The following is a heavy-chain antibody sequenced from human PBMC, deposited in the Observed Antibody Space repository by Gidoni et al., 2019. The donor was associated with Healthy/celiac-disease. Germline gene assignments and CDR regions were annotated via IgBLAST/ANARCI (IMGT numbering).Heavy chain of an antibody. CDR3: ARGLRATYQYNDAFDI. V-gene: IGHV4-34*01. CDR2: INHSGST. CDR1: GGSFSGYY. D-gene: IGHD1-1*01. Sequence: QVQLQQFGAGLLKPSETLSLTCAVYGGSFSGYYWSWIRQPPGKGLEWSGEINHSGSTTYNPSLKRRVTISVDTSKNQFSLKLSSVTAADTAVYYWARGLRATYQYNDAFDIWGQGTMVTVSS. J-gene: IGHJ3*02.